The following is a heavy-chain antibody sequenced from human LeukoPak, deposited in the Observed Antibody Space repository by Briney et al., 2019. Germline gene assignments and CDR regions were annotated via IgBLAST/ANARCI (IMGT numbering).Heavy chain of an antibody. CDR3: ARERNYADY. Sequence: SETLSLTCTVSGGSISSSSYYWSWIRQPAGKGLEWIGRIYTSGSTNYNPSLKSRVTMSVDTSKNQFSLKLSSVTAADTAVHYCARERNYADYWGQGTLVTVSS. J-gene: IGHJ4*02. CDR1: GGSISSSSYY. V-gene: IGHV4-61*02. CDR2: IYTSGST.